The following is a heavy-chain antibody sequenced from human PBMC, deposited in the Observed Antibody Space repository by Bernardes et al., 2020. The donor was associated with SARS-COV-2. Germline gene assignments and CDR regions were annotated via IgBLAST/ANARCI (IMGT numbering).Heavy chain of an antibody. J-gene: IGHJ3*02. V-gene: IGHV1-2*04. CDR1: GYTFTGYY. D-gene: IGHD5-18*01. CDR3: ASHTAMVGRTDAFDI. Sequence: ASVKVSCKASGYTFTGYYMHWVRQAPGQGLEWMGWINPNSGGTNYAQKFQGWVTMTRDTSISTAYMELSRLRSDDTAVYYCASHTAMVGRTDAFDIWGQGTMVTVSS. CDR2: INPNSGGT.